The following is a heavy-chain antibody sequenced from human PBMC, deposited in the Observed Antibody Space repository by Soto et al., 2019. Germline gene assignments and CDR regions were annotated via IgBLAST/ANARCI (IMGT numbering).Heavy chain of an antibody. CDR2: MKPNSGNT. D-gene: IGHD2-2*02. Sequence: QVQLVQSGAEVKKPGASVKVSCKASGYTFTSYDINWVRQATGQGLEWMGWMKPNSGNTGYAQKFQGRVTMTRNTSISTGYIELSSLRSEHTAVYYCARVSYCSSTSCYMADYYYGMDVSGQGTTVTASS. J-gene: IGHJ6*02. V-gene: IGHV1-8*01. CDR3: ARVSYCSSTSCYMADYYYGMDV. CDR1: GYTFTSYD.